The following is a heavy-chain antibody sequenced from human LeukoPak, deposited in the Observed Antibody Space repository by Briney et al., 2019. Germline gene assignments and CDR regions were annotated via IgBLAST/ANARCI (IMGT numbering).Heavy chain of an antibody. CDR3: ASSGCDSLGVDY. D-gene: IGHD5-12*01. V-gene: IGHV3-21*01. CDR1: GFTFSSYS. CDR2: ISSSSSYI. Sequence: GGSLRLSCAASGFTFSSYSMNWVRQAPGKGLEWVSSISSSSSYIYYADSVKGRFTISRDNAKNSLYLQMNSLRAEDTAVYYCASSGCDSLGVDYWGQGTLVTVSS. J-gene: IGHJ4*02.